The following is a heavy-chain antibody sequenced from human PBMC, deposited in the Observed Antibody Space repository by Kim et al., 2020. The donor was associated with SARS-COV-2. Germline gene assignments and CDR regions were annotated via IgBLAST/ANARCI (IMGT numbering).Heavy chain of an antibody. CDR1: GYTFNSYP. V-gene: IGHV1-3*01. CDR2: VNAANDKT. D-gene: IGHD4-4*01. J-gene: IGHJ4*02. Sequence: ASVKVSCKASGYTFNSYPMHWLRQAPGQRLEWMGGVNAANDKTNYAQKFQVRVTITRDTSANTAYMELSSLTSEDTAVYYCARDINPTVYDYWDQGTLVT. CDR3: ARDINPTVYDY.